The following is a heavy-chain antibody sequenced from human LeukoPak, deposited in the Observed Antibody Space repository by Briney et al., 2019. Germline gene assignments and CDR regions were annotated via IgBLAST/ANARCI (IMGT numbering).Heavy chain of an antibody. CDR1: GFTFSSYS. Sequence: PGGSLRLSCAASGFTFSSYSMNWVRQAPGKGLEWVSYISSSGSMIYYADSVKGRFTISRDNAKNSLNLQMNSLRAEDTAVFYCARGGFGELFRAFDIWGQGTMVTVSS. V-gene: IGHV3-48*01. D-gene: IGHD3-10*01. CDR2: ISSSGSMI. J-gene: IGHJ3*02. CDR3: ARGGFGELFRAFDI.